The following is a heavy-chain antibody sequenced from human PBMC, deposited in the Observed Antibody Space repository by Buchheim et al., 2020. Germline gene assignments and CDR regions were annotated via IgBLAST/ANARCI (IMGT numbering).Heavy chain of an antibody. J-gene: IGHJ4*02. CDR1: EFTFSSYW. D-gene: IGHD1-14*01. Sequence: EVQLVESGGGLVQPGGSLRLSCAASEFTFSSYWMHWVRQAPGKGLVWVSRIHIDGSRTNYAESVKGRFTISRDNAKNSLYLQTNSLRDEDTALYYCAREPREGIPMDYWGQGTL. CDR3: AREPREGIPMDY. V-gene: IGHV3-74*01. CDR2: IHIDGSRT.